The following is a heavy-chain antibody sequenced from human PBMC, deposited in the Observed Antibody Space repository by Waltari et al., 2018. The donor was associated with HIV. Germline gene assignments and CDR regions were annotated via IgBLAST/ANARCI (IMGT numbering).Heavy chain of an antibody. J-gene: IGHJ6*02. CDR2: INHAGAT. D-gene: IGHD6-13*01. CDR1: GGSFIGYY. Sequence: QVRLQEWATGVLKPSATLSLSCAMYGGSFIGYYWTWIRQSPGRGLQWIGEINHAGATNYNPSLRSRLIFSIDTSKKQVYMKLTSVTVADTATYFCARGYAAAAPYFGLDVWGQGTTVSVSS. V-gene: IGHV4-34*01. CDR3: ARGYAAAAPYFGLDV.